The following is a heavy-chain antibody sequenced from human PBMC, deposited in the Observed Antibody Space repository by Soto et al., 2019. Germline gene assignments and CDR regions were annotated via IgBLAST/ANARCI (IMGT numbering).Heavy chain of an antibody. V-gene: IGHV1-18*01. CDR2: ISPYNGNT. J-gene: IGHJ6*02. CDR3: ARSGWNSPYYSLGLDV. CDR1: GYTFTAFG. D-gene: IGHD6-19*01. Sequence: QEQLVQSGAEVREPGASVKVSCQTSGYTFTAFGITWVRQAQGQGLELLGWISPYNGNTKYADNFQGRLTLTAEMSTDTVYMELGGLRPDDTAVYYCARSGWNSPYYSLGLDVWSQGTTVTVSS.